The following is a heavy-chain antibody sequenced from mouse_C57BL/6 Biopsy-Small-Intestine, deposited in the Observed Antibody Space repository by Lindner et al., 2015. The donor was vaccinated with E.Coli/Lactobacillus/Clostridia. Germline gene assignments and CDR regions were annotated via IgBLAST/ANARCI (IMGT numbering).Heavy chain of an antibody. CDR2: VNPYNGGT. D-gene: IGHD1-1*01. V-gene: IGHV1-19*01. CDR3: ARSPFITTVLAYALDY. CDR1: GYTITDYY. Sequence: VQLQESGSVLVKPGASVKMSCKASGYTITDYYLNWVKQSQGKSLEWIGVVNPYNGGTRYNQKFRGKATLTVDKSSSTAYMELNSLTSEDSAVYYCARSPFITTVLAYALDYWGQGTSVTVSS. J-gene: IGHJ4*01.